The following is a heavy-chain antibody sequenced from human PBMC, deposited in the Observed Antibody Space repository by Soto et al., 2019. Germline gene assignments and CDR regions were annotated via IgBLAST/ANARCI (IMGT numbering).Heavy chain of an antibody. Sequence: GGSLRLSCAASGFTFSSYSMNWVRQAPGKGLEWVSSISSSSSYIYYADSVKGRFTISRDNAKNSLYLQMNSLRAEDTAVYYCASTNYDFWSGYYNRGLYYYYMDVWGKGTTVTVSS. CDR2: ISSSSSYI. D-gene: IGHD3-3*01. J-gene: IGHJ6*03. V-gene: IGHV3-21*01. CDR3: ASTNYDFWSGYYNRGLYYYYMDV. CDR1: GFTFSSYS.